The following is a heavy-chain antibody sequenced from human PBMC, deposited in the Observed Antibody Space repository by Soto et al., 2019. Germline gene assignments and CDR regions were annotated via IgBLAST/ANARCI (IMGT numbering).Heavy chain of an antibody. CDR1: GGSISSYY. Sequence: SETLSLTCTVSGGSISSYYWSWIRQPPGKGLEWIGYIYYSGSTNYNPSLKSRVTISVDTSKNQFSLKLSSVTAADTAVYYCARGDRYSYAYYYYYYGMDVWGQGTTVTVSS. V-gene: IGHV4-59*01. CDR2: IYYSGST. J-gene: IGHJ6*02. D-gene: IGHD5-18*01. CDR3: ARGDRYSYAYYYYYYGMDV.